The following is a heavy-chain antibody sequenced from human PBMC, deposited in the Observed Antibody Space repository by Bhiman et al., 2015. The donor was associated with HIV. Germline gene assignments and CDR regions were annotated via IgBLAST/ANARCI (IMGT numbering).Heavy chain of an antibody. J-gene: IGHJ3*02. V-gene: IGHV3-7*05. D-gene: IGHD1-26*01. Sequence: EVQLVESGGGLVQPGGSLRLSCAASGFTFSSYWMSWVRQAPGKGLEWVANIKQDGGEANYVDSVKGRFSLYRDNAKNSVYLLMSGLTADDTAVYFCARDAAGSYDLSPLSDAFDIWGEGTTVTVSS. CDR1: GFTFSSYW. CDR3: ARDAAGSYDLSPLSDAFDI. CDR2: IKQDGGEA.